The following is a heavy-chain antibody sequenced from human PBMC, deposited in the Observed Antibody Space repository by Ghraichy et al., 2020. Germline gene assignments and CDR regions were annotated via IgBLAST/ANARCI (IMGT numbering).Heavy chain of an antibody. CDR2: IYHSGST. V-gene: IGHV4-30-2*01. Sequence: SLNISCAVSGGSISSGGYSWSWIRQPPGKGLEWIGYIYHSGSTYYNPSLKSRVTISVDRSKNQFSLKLSSVTAADTAVYYCARESPTFSFDYWGQGTLVTVSS. CDR1: GGSISSGGYS. J-gene: IGHJ4*02. CDR3: ARESPTFSFDY. D-gene: IGHD3-16*01.